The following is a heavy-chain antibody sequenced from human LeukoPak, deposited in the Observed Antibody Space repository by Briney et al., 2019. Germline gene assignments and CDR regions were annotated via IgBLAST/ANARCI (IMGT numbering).Heavy chain of an antibody. J-gene: IGHJ4*02. D-gene: IGHD2-21*01. V-gene: IGHV3-23*01. CDR1: GFTFSSYA. CDR2: ISGSGGST. Sequence: PGGSLRLSCAASGFTFSSYAMSWVRQAPGKGLEWVSAISGSGGSTYYADSVKGRFTISRDNSKNTLYLQMNSLRADDTAVYYCAKGHLLWGLYYFDYWGQGTLVTVSS. CDR3: AKGHLLWGLYYFDY.